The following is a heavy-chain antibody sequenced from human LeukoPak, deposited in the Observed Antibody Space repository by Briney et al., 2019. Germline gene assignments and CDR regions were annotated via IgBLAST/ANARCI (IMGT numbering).Heavy chain of an antibody. CDR2: ISYDGSNK. CDR3: ARDESDMFVDTAMFDY. Sequence: SGGSLRLSCAASGFTFSSYGMHWVRQAPGKGLEWVAVISYDGSNKYYADSVKGRFTISRDNSKNTLYLQMNSLRAEDTAVYYCARDESDMFVDTAMFDYWGQGTLVTVSS. CDR1: GFTFSSYG. J-gene: IGHJ4*02. D-gene: IGHD5-18*01. V-gene: IGHV3-30*19.